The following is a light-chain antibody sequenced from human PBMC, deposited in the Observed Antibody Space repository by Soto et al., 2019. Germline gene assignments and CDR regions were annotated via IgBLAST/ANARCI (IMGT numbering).Light chain of an antibody. Sequence: DIQMTQSPSTLSASVGDRVTITCRASEDVNGWLAWYQQKPGTAPKLLIYDVSTLESGVPSRFSGSGSGTEFTLTISSLQPDDFAAFYCQHYNSYPCTFGPGTKVDIK. CDR2: DVS. J-gene: IGKJ3*01. V-gene: IGKV1-5*01. CDR1: EDVNGW. CDR3: QHYNSYPCT.